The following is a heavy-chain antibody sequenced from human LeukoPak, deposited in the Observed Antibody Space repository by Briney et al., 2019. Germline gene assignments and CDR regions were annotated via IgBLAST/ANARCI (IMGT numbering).Heavy chain of an antibody. Sequence: SETLSLTCAVYGGSFSGYYWSWIRQPPGKGLEWIGEINHSGSTNYNPSLKSRVTISVDTSKNQFSLKPSSVTAADTAVYYCARSFYGSGSYNYWGQGTLVTVSS. CDR1: GGSFSGYY. CDR2: INHSGST. V-gene: IGHV4-34*01. D-gene: IGHD3-10*01. J-gene: IGHJ4*02. CDR3: ARSFYGSGSYNY.